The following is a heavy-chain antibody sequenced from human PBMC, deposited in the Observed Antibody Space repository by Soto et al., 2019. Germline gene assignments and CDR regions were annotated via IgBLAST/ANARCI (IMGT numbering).Heavy chain of an antibody. V-gene: IGHV3-15*01. Sequence: EVQLVESGGGLVKPGGSLRVSCAASGFTFSDSWMSWVRQSPGKGLEWVARIKSKTDGGTTDYAAPGTGRFTISRDDSKNTLSLQMNSLRTEDTAIDYCTTYDYIRGNYGVRWAYWGLGTMVTVSS. CDR2: IKSKTDGGTT. CDR1: GFTFSDSW. D-gene: IGHD3-16*01. J-gene: IGHJ4*02. CDR3: TTYDYIRGNYGVRWAY.